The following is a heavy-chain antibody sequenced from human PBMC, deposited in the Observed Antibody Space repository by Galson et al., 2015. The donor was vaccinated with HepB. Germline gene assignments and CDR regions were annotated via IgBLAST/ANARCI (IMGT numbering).Heavy chain of an antibody. V-gene: IGHV3-15*01. CDR3: ARDGPARLEWLLEWTRSGFDY. CDR1: GFTFSNAW. CDR2: IKSKTDGGTT. J-gene: IGHJ4*02. D-gene: IGHD3-3*01. Sequence: SLRLSCAASGFTFSNAWMSWVRQAPGKGLEWVGRIKSKTDGGTTDYAAPVKGRFTISRDDSKNTLYLQMNSLKTEDTAVYYCARDGPARLEWLLEWTRSGFDYWVQGTLVTASS.